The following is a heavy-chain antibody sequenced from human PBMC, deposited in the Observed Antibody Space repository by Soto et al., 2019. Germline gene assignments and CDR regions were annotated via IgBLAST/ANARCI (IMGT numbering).Heavy chain of an antibody. CDR1: GFTFSSYA. Sequence: EVQLLESGGGLVQPGGSLRLSCAASGFTFSSYAMSWVRQAPGKGLEWVSAISGSGGSTYYADSVKGRFTISRDNSKNTRYLQMNSLRGEDTAVYYCAKDARGGKTGWRDYWGQGTLVTVSS. V-gene: IGHV3-23*01. D-gene: IGHD2-15*01. CDR2: ISGSGGST. J-gene: IGHJ4*02. CDR3: AKDARGGKTGWRDY.